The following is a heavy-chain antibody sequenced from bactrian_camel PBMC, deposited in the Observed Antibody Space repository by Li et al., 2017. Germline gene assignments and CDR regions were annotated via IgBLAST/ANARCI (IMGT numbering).Heavy chain of an antibody. CDR2: FFSDGTT. J-gene: IGHJ2*01. D-gene: IGHD1*01. V-gene: IGHV3S53*01. Sequence: HVQLVESGGGLVQPGGSLRLSCTTSGYTFSIYCMAWVRQPPGKEREGVGTFFSDGTTNYADSVKGRFIVSKDNAKTTWYLQMTSLKPEDTGMYYCATGVRTDLNKCGFLEGWGQGTQVTVS. CDR1: GYTFSIYC. CDR3: ATGVRTDLNKCGFLEG.